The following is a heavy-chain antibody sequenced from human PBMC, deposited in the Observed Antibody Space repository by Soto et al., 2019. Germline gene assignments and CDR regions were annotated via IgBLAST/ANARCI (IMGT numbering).Heavy chain of an antibody. J-gene: IGHJ4*02. V-gene: IGHV1-3*01. CDR3: ARDYYDGAGFTYFNS. Sequence: ASVKVSCKASGYIFSDYAMHWVRQAPGQGLECVVWISAGTGDTKYSQKFQDRVAITTDTSGNTLYMELSSFSSEDTAVFFCARDYYDGAGFTYFNSWGQGTLVTVCS. CDR1: GYIFSDYA. CDR2: ISAGTGDT. D-gene: IGHD3-22*01.